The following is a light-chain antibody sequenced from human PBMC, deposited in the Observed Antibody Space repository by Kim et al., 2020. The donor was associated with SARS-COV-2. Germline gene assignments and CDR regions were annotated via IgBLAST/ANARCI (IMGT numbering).Light chain of an antibody. Sequence: EVVLTQSPATLSLSPGERAALSCRASQSISSYLAWYQQKPGQAPRLLIYDASNRATGIQARFSGSGSGTDFTLTISSLEPEDFAVYYCHQRSSWPRTFGQGTKLEI. V-gene: IGKV3-11*01. J-gene: IGKJ2*01. CDR2: DAS. CDR3: HQRSSWPRT. CDR1: QSISSY.